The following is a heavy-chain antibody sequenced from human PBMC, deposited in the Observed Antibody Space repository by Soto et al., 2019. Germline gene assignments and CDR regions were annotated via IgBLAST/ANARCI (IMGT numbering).Heavy chain of an antibody. CDR1: GYPFSDNQ. J-gene: IGHJ5*02. V-gene: IGHV1-2*02. CDR2: INPKSDDT. D-gene: IGHD4-4*01. CDR3: ARKHSLDYIRWGLDP. Sequence: ASVKVSCKASGYPFSDNQIHWLRRAPGQGLEWMGRINPKSDDTNYAQKFQGRVTMTRDTSIDTTYLELTGLTSDDTATYYCARKHSLDYIRWGLDPWGQGTLVTVSS.